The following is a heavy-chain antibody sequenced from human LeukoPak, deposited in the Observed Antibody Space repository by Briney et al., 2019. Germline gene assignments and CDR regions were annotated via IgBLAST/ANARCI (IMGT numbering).Heavy chain of an antibody. J-gene: IGHJ4*02. D-gene: IGHD2-2*01. Sequence: QPGGSLRLSCASSGVTLRNYAMTWIRQPPGKGLQWVSVISGDGESKYYADSGRGRFTISRDNSKNTMYLQMNNLRAEDPAIYYCEKDRDCSSTGCYVFANWGQGTLVTVSS. CDR2: ISGDGESK. CDR3: EKDRDCSSTGCYVFAN. V-gene: IGHV3-23*01. CDR1: GVTLRNYA.